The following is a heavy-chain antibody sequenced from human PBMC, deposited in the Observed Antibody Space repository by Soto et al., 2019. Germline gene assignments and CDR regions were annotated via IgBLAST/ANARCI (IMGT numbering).Heavy chain of an antibody. D-gene: IGHD1-1*01. CDR3: ARVERGTATTVVDAFDI. V-gene: IGHV4-34*01. J-gene: IGHJ3*02. CDR1: GGSVSSGSYY. Sequence: QVQLQQWGAGLLKPSETLSLTCAVYGGSVSSGSYYWSWNRQPQGKGLEWIGEMSHSSGSHFNPSLKSRVTISVDRSKNQFYLKMSFVTAADTALYYCARVERGTATTVVDAFDIWGPGTMVTVSS. CDR2: MSHSSGS.